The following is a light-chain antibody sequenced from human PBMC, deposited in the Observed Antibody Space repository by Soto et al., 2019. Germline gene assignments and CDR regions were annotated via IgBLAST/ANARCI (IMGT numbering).Light chain of an antibody. V-gene: IGKV3-20*01. CDR3: QQYDSSPRT. CDR2: GAS. Sequence: EIVLTQSPGNLSLSPGERATLSCRASQSVSSSFLAWYQQKPGQAPRLLIYGASSRATGIPDRFSGSGSGTDFTLTISRLEHEDFAVYYCQQYDSSPRTFGQGTKVEIK. J-gene: IGKJ1*01. CDR1: QSVSSSF.